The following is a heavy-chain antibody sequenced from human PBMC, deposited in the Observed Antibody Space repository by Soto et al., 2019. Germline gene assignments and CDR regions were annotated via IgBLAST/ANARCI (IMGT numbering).Heavy chain of an antibody. CDR1: GDSVSSKSAT. D-gene: IGHD3-10*01. CDR2: TYYRSKWST. J-gene: IGHJ4*02. V-gene: IGHV6-1*01. CDR3: ARALAGSYDY. Sequence: PSQTLSLTCAISGDSVSSKSATLNWIRQAPSRGLEWLGRTYYRSKWSTDYAVSLRGRITVSPDSSKNQFSLRLTSLTPEDTAVYYCARALAGSYDYWGQGTLVTVSS.